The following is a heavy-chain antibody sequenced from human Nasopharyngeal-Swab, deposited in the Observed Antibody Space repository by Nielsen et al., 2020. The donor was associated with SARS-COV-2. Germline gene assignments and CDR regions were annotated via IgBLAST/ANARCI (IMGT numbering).Heavy chain of an antibody. CDR1: GFTFSSYA. D-gene: IGHD2-2*01. CDR3: AKRPYCGSNSCYYYFDY. Sequence: GESLKISCAASGFTFSSYAMSWVRQAPGKGLEWVSAISGSGGSTYYADSVKGRFTISRDNSKNTLYLQMNSLRAEDTAVYYCAKRPYCGSNSCYYYFDYWGQGTLATVSS. V-gene: IGHV3-23*01. J-gene: IGHJ4*02. CDR2: ISGSGGST.